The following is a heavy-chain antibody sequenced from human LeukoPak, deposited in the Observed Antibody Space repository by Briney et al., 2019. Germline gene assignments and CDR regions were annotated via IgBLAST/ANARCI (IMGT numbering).Heavy chain of an antibody. CDR2: ISGSGRRP. J-gene: IGHJ4*02. CDR3: AKDGHSFYYDGDGYYFDS. CDR1: GFTFSDYY. V-gene: IGHV3-23*01. Sequence: GGSLRLSCAASGFTFSDYYMSWIRQAPGKGLEWVSAISGSGRRPYYADSLQGRFTISRDNSKNTVSLQMNSLRVEDTAIYYCAKDGHSFYYDGDGYYFDSWGQGTLVTVSS. D-gene: IGHD3-22*01.